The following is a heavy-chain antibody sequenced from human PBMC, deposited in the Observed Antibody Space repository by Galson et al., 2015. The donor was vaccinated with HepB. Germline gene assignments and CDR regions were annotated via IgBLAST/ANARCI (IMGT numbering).Heavy chain of an antibody. CDR2: ISADNGNT. J-gene: IGHJ5*02. Sequence: SVKVSCKASGYTFANFGINWVRQAPGQGLEWMGFISADNGNTNYALNLQGRVTMTTDTSTSTAYTELTSLRSDDTAVYYCARHMGFCRGSSGYYWFDPWGQGTLVTVSS. CDR1: GYTFANFG. D-gene: IGHD2-15*01. CDR3: ARHMGFCRGSSGYYWFDP. V-gene: IGHV1-18*01.